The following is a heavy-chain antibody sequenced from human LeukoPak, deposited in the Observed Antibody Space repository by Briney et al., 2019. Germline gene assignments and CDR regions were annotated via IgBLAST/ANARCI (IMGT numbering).Heavy chain of an antibody. CDR1: GFTFSSYS. D-gene: IGHD1-26*01. V-gene: IGHV3-21*04. CDR2: ISSSSSYI. J-gene: IGHJ4*02. Sequence: GGSLRLSCAASGFTFSSYSMNWVRQAPGKGLEWVSSISSSSSYIYYADSVKGRFTISRDNFKNTLYLQMNSLRVEDTAVYYCARTGSSRFDYWGQGTLVTVSS. CDR3: ARTGSSRFDY.